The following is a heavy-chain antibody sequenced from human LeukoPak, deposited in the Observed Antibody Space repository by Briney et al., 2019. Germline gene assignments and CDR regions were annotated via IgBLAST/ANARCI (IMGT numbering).Heavy chain of an antibody. V-gene: IGHV4-59*12. D-gene: IGHD2-2*01. CDR3: ARVVPADMRYYYGMDV. J-gene: IGHJ6*02. Sequence: PSETLSLTCTVSGGSISSYYWSWIRQPPAKGLEWIGYIYYSGSTNYNPSLKSRVTISVDTSKNPFSLKLSSVPAADTAVYYCARVVPADMRYYYGMDVWGQGTTVTVSS. CDR1: GGSISSYY. CDR2: IYYSGST.